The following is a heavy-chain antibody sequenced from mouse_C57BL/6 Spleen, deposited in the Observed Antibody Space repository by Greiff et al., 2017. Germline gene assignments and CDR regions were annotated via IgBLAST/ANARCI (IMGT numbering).Heavy chain of an antibody. Sequence: EVQLVESGGGLVQPGGSMKLSCAASGFTFSDAWMDWVRQSPEKGLEWVAEIRNKANNHATYYAESVKGRFTISRDDSKSSVYLQMNSLRAEDTGIYYCTRLLRNYYGSSSFAYWGQGTLVTVSA. CDR1: GFTFSDAW. V-gene: IGHV6-6*01. CDR2: IRNKANNHAT. J-gene: IGHJ3*01. D-gene: IGHD1-1*01. CDR3: TRLLRNYYGSSSFAY.